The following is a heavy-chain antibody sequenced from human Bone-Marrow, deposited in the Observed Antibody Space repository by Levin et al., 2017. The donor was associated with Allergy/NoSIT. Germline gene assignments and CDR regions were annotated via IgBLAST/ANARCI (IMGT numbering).Heavy chain of an antibody. J-gene: IGHJ3*01. CDR1: GGSINGNY. CDR3: ARDRWGGTQHVFSF. CDR2: VYFTGSS. V-gene: IGHV4-59*01. D-gene: IGHD3/OR15-3a*01. Sequence: GSLRLSCTVSGGSINGNYWSWVRQTPGKGLEWIGSVYFTGSSNYNPSLKSRVTIAIDTSKKQFSLNLTSVTAADTAVYYCARDRWGGTQHVFSFWGQGTMVVVSS.